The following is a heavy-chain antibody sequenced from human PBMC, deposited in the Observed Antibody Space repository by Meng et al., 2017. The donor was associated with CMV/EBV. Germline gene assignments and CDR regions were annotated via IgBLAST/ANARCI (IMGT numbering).Heavy chain of an antibody. CDR2: ISSKSGSII. J-gene: IGHJ4*02. Sequence: GGSLRPSCAASGSTFSEYHISWIRQAPGKGLEWVSDISSKSGSIIYYADSVKGRFTISRDNTKNSLYLQMNSLRAEDTAVYYCARAYSPYGGNSRDFDYWGQGTLVTVSS. D-gene: IGHD4-23*01. V-gene: IGHV3-11*01. CDR1: GSTFSEYH. CDR3: ARAYSPYGGNSRDFDY.